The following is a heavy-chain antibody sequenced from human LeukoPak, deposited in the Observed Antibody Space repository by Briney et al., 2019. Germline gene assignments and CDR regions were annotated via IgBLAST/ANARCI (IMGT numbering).Heavy chain of an antibody. CDR1: GYSISSGYH. D-gene: IGHD3-22*01. V-gene: IGHV4-38-2*01. CDR3: ARHHLYDSSGDGRYYFDY. Sequence: PSETLSLTCGVSGYSISSGYHWDWIRQPTGKGLEWVGIMSHSGSTYYNPSLKSRVTISVDTSKNQFSVKLSSVTAADTAVYYCARHHLYDSSGDGRYYFDYWGQGTLVTVSS. J-gene: IGHJ4*02. CDR2: MSHSGST.